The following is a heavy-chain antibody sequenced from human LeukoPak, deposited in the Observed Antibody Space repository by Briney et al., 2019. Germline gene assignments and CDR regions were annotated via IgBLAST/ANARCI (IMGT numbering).Heavy chain of an antibody. J-gene: IGHJ3*02. V-gene: IGHV3-21*01. CDR1: GFTFSSYS. D-gene: IGHD3-22*01. CDR3: ARDLVVYYYDSSGYYHKKRTDRDAFDI. CDR2: ISSSSSYI. Sequence: PGGSLRLSCAASGFTFSSYSMNWVRQAPGKGLEWVSSISSSSSYIYYADSVKGRFTISRDNAKNSLYLQMNSLRAEDTAVYYCARDLVVYYYDSSGYYHKKRTDRDAFDIWGQGTMVTVSS.